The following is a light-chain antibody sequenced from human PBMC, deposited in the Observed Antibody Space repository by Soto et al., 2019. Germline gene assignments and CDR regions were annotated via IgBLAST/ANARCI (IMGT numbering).Light chain of an antibody. CDR1: SSNIGSNY. CDR3: GTWDSSLSAGV. J-gene: IGLJ3*02. CDR2: DNN. Sequence: QSVLTQPPSVSAPPGQKVTISCSGSSSNIGSNYVSWYQQLPGSAPKLLIYDNNKRPSGIPDRFSGSKSGTSATLGITGLQTGDEADYYCGTWDSSLSAGVFGGGTQLTVL. V-gene: IGLV1-51*01.